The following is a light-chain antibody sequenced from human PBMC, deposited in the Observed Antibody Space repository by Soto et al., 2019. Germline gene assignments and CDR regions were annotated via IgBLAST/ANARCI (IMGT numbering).Light chain of an antibody. CDR1: QSVSSY. Sequence: EIVLTQCPFTLSVSPGERVTLSCRASQSVSSYLAWYQQRPGQAPRLLIYDASNRDTGIPARFSGSGSGTDFTLTISSLEPEDFAVYYCQQRSNSWTFGQGTKVDIK. V-gene: IGKV3-11*01. J-gene: IGKJ1*01. CDR3: QQRSNSWT. CDR2: DAS.